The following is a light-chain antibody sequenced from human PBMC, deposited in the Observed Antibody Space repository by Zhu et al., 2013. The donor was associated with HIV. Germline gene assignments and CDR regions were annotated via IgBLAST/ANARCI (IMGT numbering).Light chain of an antibody. Sequence: SYDLTQPPSVSVSPGQTATITCSGDKVGNKNVAWYQHRPGQSPVLVIHESNKRPSGIPDRFSGSNSGYTATLTISETQPVDDGDYYCQVWDKREYVFGTGTAVTVL. CDR2: ESN. V-gene: IGLV3-1*01. CDR3: QVWDKREYV. CDR1: KVGNKN. J-gene: IGLJ1*01.